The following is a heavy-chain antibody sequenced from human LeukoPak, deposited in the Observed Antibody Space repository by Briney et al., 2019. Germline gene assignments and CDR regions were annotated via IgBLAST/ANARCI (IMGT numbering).Heavy chain of an antibody. CDR2: IKQDGSEK. Sequence: QAGGSLRLSCAASGFTCSNAWMSWVRQAPGKGLEWVANIKQDGSEKYYVDSVKGRFTISRDNAKNSLYLQMNSLRAEDTAVYYCANTVLLWFGETLHDAFDIWGQGTMVTVSS. CDR3: ANTVLLWFGETLHDAFDI. J-gene: IGHJ3*02. D-gene: IGHD3-10*01. V-gene: IGHV3-7*01. CDR1: GFTCSNAW.